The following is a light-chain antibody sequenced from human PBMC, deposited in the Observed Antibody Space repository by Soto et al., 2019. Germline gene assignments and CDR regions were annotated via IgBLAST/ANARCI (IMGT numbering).Light chain of an antibody. V-gene: IGLV2-14*03. CDR3: SSYSSSSTLV. CDR1: NSDVGGYDY. Sequence: QSALTQPASVSGSPGQSITISCTGTNSDVGGYDYVSWYQQHPGKAPKLMIYDVSSRPSGVSNRFFGSKSGNTASLTLSGLQAEDEADYYCSSYSSSSTLVFGGGTKLTVL. CDR2: DVS. J-gene: IGLJ2*01.